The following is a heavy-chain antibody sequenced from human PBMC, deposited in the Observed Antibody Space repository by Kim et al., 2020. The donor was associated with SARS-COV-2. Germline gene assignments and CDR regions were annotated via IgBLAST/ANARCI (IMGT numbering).Heavy chain of an antibody. J-gene: IGHJ4*02. V-gene: IGHV3-72*01. CDR3: ARDLYCSSTSCYEGY. Sequence: SVRGRFTTSSDDSKNSLYLQMNSLKTEDTAVYYCARDLYCSSTSCYEGYWGQGTLVTVSS. D-gene: IGHD2-2*01.